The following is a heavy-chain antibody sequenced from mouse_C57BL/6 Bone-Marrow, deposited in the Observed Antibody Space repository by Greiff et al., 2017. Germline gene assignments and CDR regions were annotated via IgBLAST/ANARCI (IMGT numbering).Heavy chain of an antibody. Sequence: VQLQQSGPGLVKPSQSLSLPCSVPGYSITSGYYWNWIRQFPGNKLEWMGYISYDGSNNYNPSLKNRISITRDTSKNQFFLKLNSVTTEDTATYYCARDDYSNYAYAMDYWGQGTSVTVSS. D-gene: IGHD2-5*01. V-gene: IGHV3-6*01. CDR1: GYSITSGYY. J-gene: IGHJ4*01. CDR3: ARDDYSNYAYAMDY. CDR2: ISYDGSN.